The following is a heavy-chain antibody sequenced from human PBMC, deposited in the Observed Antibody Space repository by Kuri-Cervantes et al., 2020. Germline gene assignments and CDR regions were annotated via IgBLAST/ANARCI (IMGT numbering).Heavy chain of an antibody. Sequence: GGSLRLSCAASGFTFSSYGMHWVRQAPGKGLEWVAVIWYDGGNEYYADSVKGRFTISRDNSKNTLYLQMNSLRAEDTAVYYCARDLWGSSSWYAKTYYYYGMDVWGQGTTVTVSS. CDR3: ARDLWGSSSWYAKTYYYYGMDV. J-gene: IGHJ6*02. CDR1: GFTFSSYG. V-gene: IGHV3-30*19. CDR2: IWYDGGNE. D-gene: IGHD6-13*01.